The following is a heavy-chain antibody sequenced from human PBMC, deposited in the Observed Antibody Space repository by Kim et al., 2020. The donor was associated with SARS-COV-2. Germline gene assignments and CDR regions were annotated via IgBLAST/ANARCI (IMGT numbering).Heavy chain of an antibody. D-gene: IGHD3-10*01. CDR1: GFTFDDYA. CDR2: ISGDGGST. V-gene: IGHV3-43*02. CDR3: AGSGSYFPGVAYYYGMDV. Sequence: GGSLRLSCAASGFTFDDYAMHWVRQAPGEGLEWVSLISGDGGSTYYADSVKGRFTISRDNSKNSLYLQMNSLRTEDTALYYCAGSGSYFPGVAYYYGMDVWGQGTTVTVSS. J-gene: IGHJ6*02.